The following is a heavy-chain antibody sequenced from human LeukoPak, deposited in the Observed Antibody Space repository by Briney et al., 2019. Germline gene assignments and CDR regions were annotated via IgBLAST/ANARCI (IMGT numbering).Heavy chain of an antibody. J-gene: IGHJ4*02. CDR3: ARGRPDGGNSYYFDF. D-gene: IGHD4-23*01. V-gene: IGHV3-21*01. CDR1: GFTFSTYA. Sequence: GESLRLTCEGSGFTFSTYAMNWVRQAPGKGLEWVSGISSSSGYIYYADSVKDRFTISRDNAKNSLYLQMNSLRGEDRAIYYCARGRPDGGNSYYFDFWGQGTLVTVSS. CDR2: ISSSSGYI.